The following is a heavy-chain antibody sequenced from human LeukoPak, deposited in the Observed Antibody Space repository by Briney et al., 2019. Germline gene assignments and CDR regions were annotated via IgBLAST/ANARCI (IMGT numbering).Heavy chain of an antibody. J-gene: IGHJ3*02. D-gene: IGHD3-22*01. CDR1: GGSFSGYY. CDR3: ARDLKYYYDSSGYSDAFDI. V-gene: IGHV4-34*01. CDR2: INHSGST. Sequence: SETLSLTCAVYGGSFSGYYWSWIRQPPGKGLEWIGEINHSGSTNYNPSLKSRVTIPVDTSKNQFSLKLSSVPAADTAVYYCARDLKYYYDSSGYSDAFDIWGQGTMVTVSS.